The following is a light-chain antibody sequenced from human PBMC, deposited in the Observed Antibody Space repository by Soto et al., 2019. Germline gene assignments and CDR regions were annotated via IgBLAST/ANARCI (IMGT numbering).Light chain of an antibody. Sequence: EIVMTQSPATLSVSPGERATLSCRASQNISSNLAWYQQKPGQAPRVLIDGASTRATGIPARFSGSGSGTEFTLTISSLQSEDFADYYCQQYNNWLWTFGQGHKVEIK. V-gene: IGKV3-15*01. CDR2: GAS. CDR3: QQYNNWLWT. J-gene: IGKJ1*01. CDR1: QNISSN.